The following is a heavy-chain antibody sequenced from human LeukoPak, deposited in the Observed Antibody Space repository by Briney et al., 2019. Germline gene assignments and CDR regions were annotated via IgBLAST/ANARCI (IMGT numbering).Heavy chain of an antibody. CDR1: GFTFSSYG. J-gene: IGHJ4*02. CDR2: IWYDGSNT. CDR3: AREVDSSFDY. Sequence: GRSLRLSCAASGFTFSSYGMHWVRQAPGKGLEWVAVIWYDGSNTYYADSVKGRFTISRDNSKNTLYLQMNSLRAEDTAVYYCAREVDSSFDYWGQGTLVTVSS. D-gene: IGHD6-13*01. V-gene: IGHV3-33*01.